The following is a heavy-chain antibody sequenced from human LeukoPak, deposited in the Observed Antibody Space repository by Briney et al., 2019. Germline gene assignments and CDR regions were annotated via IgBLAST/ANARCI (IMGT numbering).Heavy chain of an antibody. D-gene: IGHD3-10*01. Sequence: AVPLTLTCTVSSGSLKSGSYYWSWIRQPPGKGREWNSKIYYCGSTNYEPSIKGRGTISVDKAKNKFYLKLSSVTAADTAVYYCSRGTYYYGSGRPEDWFDFWGQGTLVIVSS. J-gene: IGHJ5*01. CDR1: SGSLKSGSYY. V-gene: IGHV4-61*01. CDR3: SRGTYYYGSGRPEDWFDF. CDR2: IYYCGST.